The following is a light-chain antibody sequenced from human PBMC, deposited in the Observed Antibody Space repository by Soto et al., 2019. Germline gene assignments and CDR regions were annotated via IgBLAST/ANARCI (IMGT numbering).Light chain of an antibody. V-gene: IGKV3-20*01. CDR2: GAS. CDR1: QSVGTY. J-gene: IGKJ1*01. Sequence: EIVLTQSPGTLSLSPGERATLSCRAGQSVGTYIAWYQQKPGQAPRLLIYGASSRAAGIPDRFSGSGSGTDFTLTISRLEPEDFAVYYCPQYASSVGTFGQGTKVEIK. CDR3: PQYASSVGT.